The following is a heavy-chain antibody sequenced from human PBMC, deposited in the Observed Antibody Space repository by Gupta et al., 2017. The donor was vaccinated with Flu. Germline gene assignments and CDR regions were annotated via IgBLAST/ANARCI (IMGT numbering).Heavy chain of an antibody. CDR1: GFTFSDYY. Sequence: QVQLVESGGGLVKPGGSLRLSCAASGFTFSDYYMSWIRQAPGKGLEWVSYISSSSSYTNYADSVKGRFTISRDNAKNSLYLQMNSLRAEDTAVYYCARNRGYYFEYFDYWGQGTLVTVSS. D-gene: IGHD3-22*01. CDR2: ISSSSSYT. V-gene: IGHV3-11*05. J-gene: IGHJ4*02. CDR3: ARNRGYYFEYFDY.